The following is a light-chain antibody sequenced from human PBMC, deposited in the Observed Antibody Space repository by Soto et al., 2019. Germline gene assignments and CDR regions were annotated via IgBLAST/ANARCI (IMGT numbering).Light chain of an antibody. CDR3: QQYGSSPPT. V-gene: IGKV3-20*01. CDR2: GAS. Sequence: ESVLTQSPGTLSLSPGERATLSCRASQSVTSTYLAWYQQKPGQAPRLLIYGASSRAIGIPDRFSGSVSGSDFILTINRLEPEDFALYYCQQYGSSPPTFGQGTKVDIK. CDR1: QSVTSTY. J-gene: IGKJ1*01.